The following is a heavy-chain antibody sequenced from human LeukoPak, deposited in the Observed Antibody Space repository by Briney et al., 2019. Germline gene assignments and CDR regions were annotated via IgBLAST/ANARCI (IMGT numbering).Heavy chain of an antibody. Sequence: SETLSLTCTVSGGSMSGHWWSWFRQSPGKGLEWIGDIFYSGGTNNNSPLKSRLTMSLDTSKNQFSLKLSSVTAADTAMYYCARRNTADASIDFWGQGILVIASS. CDR3: ARRNTADASIDF. V-gene: IGHV4-59*08. D-gene: IGHD2/OR15-2a*01. J-gene: IGHJ4*02. CDR2: IFYSGGT. CDR1: GGSMSGHW.